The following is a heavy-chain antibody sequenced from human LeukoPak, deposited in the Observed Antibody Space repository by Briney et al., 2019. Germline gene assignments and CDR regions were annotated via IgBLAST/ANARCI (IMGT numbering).Heavy chain of an antibody. CDR3: AGVAVAGTGYFDY. CDR1: GFTFSSYA. CDR2: ISYDGSNK. D-gene: IGHD6-19*01. J-gene: IGHJ4*02. V-gene: IGHV3-30-3*01. Sequence: GGSLRLSCAASGFTFSSYAMHWVRQAPGKGLEWVAVISYDGSNKYYADSVKGRFTISRDNSKNTLYLQMNSLRAEDTAVYYCAGVAVAGTGYFDYWGLGTLVTVSS.